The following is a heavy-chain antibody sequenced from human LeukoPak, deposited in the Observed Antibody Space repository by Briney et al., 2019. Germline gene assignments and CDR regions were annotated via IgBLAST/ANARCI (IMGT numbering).Heavy chain of an antibody. Sequence: GGSLRLSCAASGFTSSSYWMHWVHQAPGKGLVWVSHINGDGSSTSYADSVKGRVTISRDNAKNTLCLQINSLAAEDSAVYYCARDRSYNLDYWGQGTLVTVSS. CDR2: INGDGSST. CDR1: GFTSSSYW. V-gene: IGHV3-74*01. D-gene: IGHD5-24*01. J-gene: IGHJ4*02. CDR3: ARDRSYNLDY.